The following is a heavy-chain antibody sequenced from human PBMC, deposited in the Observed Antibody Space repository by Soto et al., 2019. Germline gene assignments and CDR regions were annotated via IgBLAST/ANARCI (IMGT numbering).Heavy chain of an antibody. V-gene: IGHV3-13*01. CDR1: GFTFSSYD. CDR2: IGTAGDT. J-gene: IGHJ6*02. Sequence: EVQLVESGGGLVQPGGSLRLSCAASGFTFSSYDMHWVRQATGKGLEWVSAIGTAGDTYYPGSVKGRFTISRENAKNSLYLQMNSLRAGDTAVYYCERGASDYDLLTGNGHYGMDVWGQGTTVTVSS. D-gene: IGHD3-9*01. CDR3: ERGASDYDLLTGNGHYGMDV.